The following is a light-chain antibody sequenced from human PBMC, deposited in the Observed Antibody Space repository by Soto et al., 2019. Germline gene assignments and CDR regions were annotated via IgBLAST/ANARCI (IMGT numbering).Light chain of an antibody. Sequence: QSVLTQPPSASGTPGQRVTISCSGSSSNIGSNYVYWYQQLPGTAPKLLIYRNNQRPSGVPDRFSGSQSGTSASLAISGLRSEDVAVYYCAAWDDSLSGFYVFGTGPKSPS. CDR1: SSNIGSNY. CDR3: AAWDDSLSGFYV. V-gene: IGLV1-47*01. J-gene: IGLJ1*01. CDR2: RNN.